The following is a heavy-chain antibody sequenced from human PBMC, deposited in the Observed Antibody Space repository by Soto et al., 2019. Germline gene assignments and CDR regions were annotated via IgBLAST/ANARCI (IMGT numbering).Heavy chain of an antibody. CDR2: IYYSGST. Sequence: PSETLSLTRTVSGGSISSSSYYWGWIRQPPGKGLEWIGSIYYSGSTYYNPSLKSRVTISVDTSKNQFSLKLSSVTAADTAVYYCAKTHSELRFLSRWGQGTLVTVS. J-gene: IGHJ4*02. CDR1: GGSISSSSYY. D-gene: IGHD3-3*01. V-gene: IGHV4-39*01. CDR3: AKTHSELRFLSR.